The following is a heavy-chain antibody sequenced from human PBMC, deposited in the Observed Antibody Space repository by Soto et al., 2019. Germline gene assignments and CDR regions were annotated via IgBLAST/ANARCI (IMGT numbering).Heavy chain of an antibody. CDR1: GGTFSSYA. CDR3: ATGVGFYGMAV. D-gene: IGHD7-27*01. CDR2: TIPMFGTT. J-gene: IGHJ6*02. Sequence: QVQLVQSGAEVKKPGSSVKVSCKASGGTFSSYAISWVRQAPGQGLEWMGGTIPMFGTTSYAQRFQGRVTITADKSSSTAYMELSSLRSEDTAVYYCATGVGFYGMAVWGQGTTVTVSS. V-gene: IGHV1-69*06.